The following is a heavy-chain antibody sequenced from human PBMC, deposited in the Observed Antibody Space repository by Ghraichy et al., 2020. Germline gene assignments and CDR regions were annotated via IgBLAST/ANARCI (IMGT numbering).Heavy chain of an antibody. V-gene: IGHV3-48*01. Sequence: GGPLRLSCGASGFTLITSDMNWVRQAPGQGLEWVSYISGATGAVYYADSVKGRFTISRDNAKNSLYLQMNSLRVEDTAVYYCVRGLMESWGQGTLVTVSS. J-gene: IGHJ5*02. CDR3: VRGLMES. CDR2: ISGATGAV. CDR1: GFTLITSD. D-gene: IGHD3-3*01.